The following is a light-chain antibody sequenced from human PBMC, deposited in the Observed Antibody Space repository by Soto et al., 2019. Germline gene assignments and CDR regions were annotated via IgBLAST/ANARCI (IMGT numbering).Light chain of an antibody. CDR2: ENN. CDR3: QSYDSSLSGYV. V-gene: IGLV1-40*01. J-gene: IGLJ1*01. CDR1: SSNIGAGYE. Sequence: QAVVTQPPSVSEAPGQRVTISCTGSSSNIGAGYEAHWYQQVPGTAPKLLIYENNNRPSGLPDRFSGSKSGTSASLAITGLQAEDEAEYYCQSYDSSLSGYVVGTGTKLTVL.